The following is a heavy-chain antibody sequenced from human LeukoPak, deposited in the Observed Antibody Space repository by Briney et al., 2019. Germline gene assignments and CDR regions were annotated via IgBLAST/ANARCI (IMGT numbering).Heavy chain of an antibody. CDR2: TIGSGGST. D-gene: IGHD4-17*01. V-gene: IGHV3-23*01. J-gene: IGHJ4*02. Sequence: GGSLRLSCAASGFTFSSYAMSWVRQAPGKGLEWVSGTIGSGGSTYYADSVKGRFTISRDNSKNTLYLQMNSLRAEDRAVYYCAKRGYGDYVIGNFDFWGQGTLVTVSS. CDR3: AKRGYGDYVIGNFDF. CDR1: GFTFSSYA.